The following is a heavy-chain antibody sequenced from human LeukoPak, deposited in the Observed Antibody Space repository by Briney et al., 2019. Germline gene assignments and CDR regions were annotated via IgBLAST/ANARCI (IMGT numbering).Heavy chain of an antibody. Sequence: PGGSLRLSCAASGFTFSDYYMSWIRQAPGKGLEWVSYISSSGSTIYYADSVKGRFTISRDNAKNSLYLQMTSLRAEDTAVYYCARRQQAVAGTLDYWGQGTLVTVSS. CDR2: ISSSGSTI. CDR3: ARRQQAVAGTLDY. J-gene: IGHJ4*02. D-gene: IGHD6-19*01. CDR1: GFTFSDYY. V-gene: IGHV3-11*04.